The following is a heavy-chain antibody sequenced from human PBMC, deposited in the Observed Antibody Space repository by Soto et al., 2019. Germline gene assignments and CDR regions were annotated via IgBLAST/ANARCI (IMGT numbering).Heavy chain of an antibody. CDR2: IYYSGST. V-gene: IGHV4-59*01. CDR3: ARSDGRY. J-gene: IGHJ4*02. CDR1: GGSISSYC. Sequence: SETLSLTCTVSGGSISSYCWSWIRQPPGKGLEWIGYIYYSGSTNYNPSLKSRVTISVDTSKNQFSLKLSSVTAADTAVYYCARSDGRYWGQGTLVTVSS.